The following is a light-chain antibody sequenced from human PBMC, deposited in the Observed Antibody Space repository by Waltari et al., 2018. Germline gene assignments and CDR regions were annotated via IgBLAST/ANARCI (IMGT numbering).Light chain of an antibody. CDR3: MQARQTPWT. CDR2: LIS. V-gene: IGKV2-28*01. Sequence: DIVMTQSPLSLSVTPGEPASISCRSSQILLHSAGNTFLDWYLQKPGQSPQLLIYLISNRASGVPDRFSCSGSGTDFTLKISRVEAEDVGVYFCMQARQTPWTFGQGTKVEIK. J-gene: IGKJ1*01. CDR1: QILLHSAGNTF.